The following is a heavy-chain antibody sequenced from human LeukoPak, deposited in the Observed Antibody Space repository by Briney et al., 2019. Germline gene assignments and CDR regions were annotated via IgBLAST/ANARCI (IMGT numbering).Heavy chain of an antibody. D-gene: IGHD3-22*01. J-gene: IGHJ4*02. CDR1: RLTFSSYS. CDR3: ARDQDSYGQDYYDSSGYYR. V-gene: IGHV3-21*01. CDR2: ISSSSSYI. Sequence: SLRRYRAPTRLTFSSYSMNWVRQAPRQGLGWLSSISSSSSYIYYADSVKGRFTISRDNAKNSLYLQMNSLRAEDTAVYYCARDQDSYGQDYYDSSGYYRWGQGTLVTVSS.